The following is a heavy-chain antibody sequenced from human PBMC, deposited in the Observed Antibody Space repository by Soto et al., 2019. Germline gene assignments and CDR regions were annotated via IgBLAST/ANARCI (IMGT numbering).Heavy chain of an antibody. V-gene: IGHV3-23*01. CDR1: GFTFSSYA. J-gene: IGHJ4*02. D-gene: IGHD6-13*01. CDR3: AKGRGSSWYLIGDY. CDR2: ISGSGGST. Sequence: EVQLLESGGGLVQPGGSLRLSCAASGFTFSSYAMSWVRQAPGKGLEWVSAISGSGGSTYSADSVKGRFTISRDNSKNTLYLQMNSLRADDTAVYYCAKGRGSSWYLIGDYWGQGTLVTVSS.